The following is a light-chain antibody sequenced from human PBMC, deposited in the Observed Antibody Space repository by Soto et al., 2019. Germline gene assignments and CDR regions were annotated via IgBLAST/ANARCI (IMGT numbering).Light chain of an antibody. CDR1: QTISHW. CDR2: DAS. Sequence: DIHLTQSPSTLSASVGDRVTITCRASQTISHWLAWYQQKPGKAPKLLIFDASSLENGVPSRFSGSGSGTEFTLTITGLQPDDCATYYCQQYNTYWTFGQGTQVEI. CDR3: QQYNTYWT. V-gene: IGKV1-5*01. J-gene: IGKJ1*01.